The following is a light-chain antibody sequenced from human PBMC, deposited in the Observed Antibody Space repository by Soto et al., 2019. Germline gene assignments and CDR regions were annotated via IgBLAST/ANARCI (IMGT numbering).Light chain of an antibody. CDR1: QSVTNSY. CDR2: GAS. CDR3: QQYASSPT. Sequence: EIVLTQSPGTLSLSPGERATLSCRASQSVTNSYVAWYQQQLGQAPRLLIYGASIRATGIPDRFSGSGSGTDFTLTISGLEPEASAVFYCQQYASSPTFGQGTKVEIK. J-gene: IGKJ1*01. V-gene: IGKV3-20*01.